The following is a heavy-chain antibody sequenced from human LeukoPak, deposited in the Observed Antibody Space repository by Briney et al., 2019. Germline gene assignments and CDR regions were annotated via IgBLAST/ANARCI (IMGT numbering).Heavy chain of an antibody. J-gene: IGHJ4*02. D-gene: IGHD3-22*01. V-gene: IGHV4-31*03. CDR1: GGSISSGGYY. Sequence: SETLSLTCTVSGGSISSGGYYWSWIRQHPGKGLEWIGYIYYSGSTYYNPSLKSRVTISVDTSKNQFSLKLSSVTAADTAVYYCARLRVYYDSSGYRRPFDYWGQGTPVTVSS. CDR2: IYYSGST. CDR3: ARLRVYYDSSGYRRPFDY.